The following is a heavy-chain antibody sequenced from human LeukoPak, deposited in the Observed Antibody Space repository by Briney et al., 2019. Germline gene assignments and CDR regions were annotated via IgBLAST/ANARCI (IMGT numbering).Heavy chain of an antibody. CDR3: AKDSHGDHDILNYFDY. CDR1: GFTFSSYG. D-gene: IGHD4-17*01. Sequence: GGSLRLSCAASGFTFSSYGMHWVRQAPGKGLEWVAVISYDGSNKYYADSVKGRFTISRDNSKNTLYLQMNSLRAEDTAVYYCAKDSHGDHDILNYFDYWGQGTLVTVSS. V-gene: IGHV3-30*18. CDR2: ISYDGSNK. J-gene: IGHJ4*02.